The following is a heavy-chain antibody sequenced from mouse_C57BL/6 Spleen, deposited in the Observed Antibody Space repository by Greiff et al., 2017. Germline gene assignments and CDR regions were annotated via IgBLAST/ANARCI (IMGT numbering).Heavy chain of an antibody. CDR2: IDPEDGET. CDR3: AGEAAQATLGY. J-gene: IGHJ2*01. V-gene: IGHV14-2*01. Sequence: VQLKESGAELVKPGASVKLSCTASGFNIKDYYMHWVKQRTEQGLEWIGRIDPEDGETKYAPQFQGKATITTDTTSNTPYLQLSSLTSEDTAVYYGAGEAAQATLGYWGQGTTLTVAS. CDR1: GFNIKDYY. D-gene: IGHD3-2*02.